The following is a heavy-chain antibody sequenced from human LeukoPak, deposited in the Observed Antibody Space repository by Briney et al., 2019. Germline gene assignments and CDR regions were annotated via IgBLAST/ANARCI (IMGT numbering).Heavy chain of an antibody. V-gene: IGHV3-53*01. CDR2: FYSVGST. D-gene: IGHD4-17*01. CDR3: ARGLDYGDYFDC. Sequence: GGSLRLSCAASGFSFSSFPINWVRQAPGKGLEWVSVFYSVGSTYYADSVKGRFTISRDNSKNTLYLQMNSLRAEDTAVYYCARGLDYGDYFDCWGQGTLVTVSS. J-gene: IGHJ4*02. CDR1: GFSFSSFP.